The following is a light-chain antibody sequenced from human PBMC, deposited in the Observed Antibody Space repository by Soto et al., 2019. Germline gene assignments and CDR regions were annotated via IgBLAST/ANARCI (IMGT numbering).Light chain of an antibody. CDR3: QQSHSTPLT. V-gene: IGKV1-39*01. J-gene: IGKJ4*01. Sequence: DIKLTQSPWSLSASVGDRVTITCRASLRISKYLNWYQQKPGKAPKLLIYGASTLQSGVPSRFSGSGSGTDFTLTITNLQPEDSATYFCQQSHSTPLTFGGGTKLEI. CDR1: LRISKY. CDR2: GAS.